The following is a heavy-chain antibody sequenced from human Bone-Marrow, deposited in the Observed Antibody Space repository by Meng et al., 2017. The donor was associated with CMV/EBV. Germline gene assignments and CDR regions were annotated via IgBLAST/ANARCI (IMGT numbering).Heavy chain of an antibody. V-gene: IGHV3-23*01. D-gene: IGHD4-17*01. J-gene: IGHJ4*02. CDR3: ARDSPDYGDYLFDY. Sequence: GGSLRLSCAASGFTFSNYAMSWARQAPGKGLEWVSAVSASGSNTWYADSVKGRFTISRDISKNTLYLQMNSLRAEDTAVYYCARDSPDYGDYLFDYWGQGVLVTVSS. CDR1: GFTFSNYA. CDR2: VSASGSNT.